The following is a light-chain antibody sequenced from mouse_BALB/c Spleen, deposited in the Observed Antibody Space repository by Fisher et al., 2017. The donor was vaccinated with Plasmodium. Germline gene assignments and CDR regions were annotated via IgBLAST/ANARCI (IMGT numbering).Light chain of an antibody. CDR3: QQYYDFPRT. Sequence: DIVITQSPSSMYSSLGERVTITCKASQDIKSYLSWFQQKPGKSPKTLISRANRLVDGVPSRFSGSGSGQDFSLTISSLDYEDVGIYYCQQYYDFPRTFGGGTKLEIK. J-gene: IGKJ1*01. CDR2: RAN. V-gene: IGKV14-111*01. CDR1: QDIKSY.